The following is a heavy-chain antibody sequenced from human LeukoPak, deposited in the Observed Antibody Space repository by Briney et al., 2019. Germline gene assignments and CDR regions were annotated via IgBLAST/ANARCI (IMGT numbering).Heavy chain of an antibody. CDR2: MKQDGSEK. Sequence: RGGSLRLSCAASGFTFSSYWMSWVRQAPGKGLEWVANMKQDGSEKYYVDSVKGRFTISRDNAKNSLYLQMNSLRAEDTAVYYCARDSLTYYYGSGSYQRIYYYYGIDVWGQGTTVTVSS. CDR1: GFTFSSYW. D-gene: IGHD3-10*01. CDR3: ARDSLTYYYGSGSYQRIYYYYGIDV. J-gene: IGHJ6*02. V-gene: IGHV3-7*01.